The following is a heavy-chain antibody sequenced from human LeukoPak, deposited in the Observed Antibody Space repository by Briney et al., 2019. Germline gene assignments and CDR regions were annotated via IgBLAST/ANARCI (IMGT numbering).Heavy chain of an antibody. CDR1: GYTFTSYY. CDR3: ARETRRVVDY. Sequence: ASVTVSSRASGYTFTSYYMHWVRQAPGQGLEWMGIINPSGGSTSYAQKFQGRVTMTRDASTSTVYMELSSLISEDTAVYYWARETRRVVDYWGQGALVTGSS. J-gene: IGHJ4*02. CDR2: INPSGGST. V-gene: IGHV1-46*01.